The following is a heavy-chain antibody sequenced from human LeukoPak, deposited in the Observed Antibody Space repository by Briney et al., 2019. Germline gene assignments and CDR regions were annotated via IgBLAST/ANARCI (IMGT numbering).Heavy chain of an antibody. CDR3: ASRYQGDKYGMVV. Sequence: GGSLRLSCSGSGFTFSSYSMNWVRQAPGQGPEWIAYITGRSNTIYYAESVKGRFTISRDNGKNSLYLQMNNVTVEDTVVYYCASRYQGDKYGMVVWGQGTTVTVSS. CDR2: ITGRSNTI. V-gene: IGHV3-48*01. J-gene: IGHJ6*02. D-gene: IGHD2-2*01. CDR1: GFTFSSYS.